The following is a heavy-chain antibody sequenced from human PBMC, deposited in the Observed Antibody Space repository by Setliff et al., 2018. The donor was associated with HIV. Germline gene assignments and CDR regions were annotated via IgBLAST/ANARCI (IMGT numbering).Heavy chain of an antibody. CDR1: GDFSNIQW. J-gene: IGHJ4*02. V-gene: IGHV4-59*11. CDR2: IHHSGST. Sequence: PSETLSLTCTVSGDFSNIQWWTWMRQSPGLGLQWIGSIHHSGSTYYDPSLKNRVTLSVDTSNNQVSLTLTSVTAADTAIYYCARDPSITAAGTEYFDSWGQGILVTVSS. CDR3: ARDPSITAAGTEYFDS. D-gene: IGHD6-13*01.